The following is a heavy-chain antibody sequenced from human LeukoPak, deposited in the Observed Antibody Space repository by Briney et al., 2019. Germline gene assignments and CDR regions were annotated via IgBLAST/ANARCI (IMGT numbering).Heavy chain of an antibody. D-gene: IGHD2-2*01. V-gene: IGHV4-39*01. J-gene: IGHJ4*02. CDR1: GGSISISSHY. CDR3: ARLVRYCSTNSCYPFDF. CDR2: MYYTGGT. Sequence: PSETLSLTCTVSGGSISISSHYWAWIRQPPGKGLEWIGSMYYTGGTYYNPSLRSRVTISIDTSKNQFSLKLNSVTAADTAVYYCARLVRYCSTNSCYPFDFSGQGTLVTVSS.